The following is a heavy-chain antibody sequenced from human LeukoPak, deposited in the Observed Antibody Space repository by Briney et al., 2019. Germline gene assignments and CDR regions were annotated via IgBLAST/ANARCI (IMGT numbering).Heavy chain of an antibody. Sequence: SVKVSCKASGYTFTSYGISWVRQAPGQGLEWMGGIIPIFGTANYAQKFQGRVTITADESTSTAYMELSSLRSEDTAVYYCARVSGSYSGTFDPWGQGTLVTVSS. D-gene: IGHD1-26*01. CDR3: ARVSGSYSGTFDP. V-gene: IGHV1-69*13. J-gene: IGHJ5*02. CDR1: GYTFTSYG. CDR2: IIPIFGTA.